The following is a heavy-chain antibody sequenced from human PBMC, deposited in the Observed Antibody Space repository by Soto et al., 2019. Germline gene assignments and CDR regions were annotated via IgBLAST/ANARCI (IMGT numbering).Heavy chain of an antibody. CDR2: ISSSSSYI. V-gene: IGHV3-21*01. D-gene: IGHD2-15*01. Sequence: GGSLRLSCAASGFTFSSYSMNWVRQAPGKGLEWVSSISSSSSYIYYADSVKGRFTISRDNAKNSLYLQMNSLRAEDTAVYYCARARSEYSHQNGAFDIWGQGTMVTVSS. CDR3: ARARSEYSHQNGAFDI. CDR1: GFTFSSYS. J-gene: IGHJ3*02.